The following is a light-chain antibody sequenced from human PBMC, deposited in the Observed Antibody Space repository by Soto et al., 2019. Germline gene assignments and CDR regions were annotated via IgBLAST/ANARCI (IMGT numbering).Light chain of an antibody. V-gene: IGLV2-14*01. CDR3: SSYTSSSTLGYV. CDR1: SSEVGGYNY. J-gene: IGLJ1*01. CDR2: DVS. Sequence: QSVLTQPASLSGSPGQSITISCTGTSSEVGGYNYVSWYQQHPGKAPKLMIYDVSNRPSGVSNRFSGSKSGNTASLTISGLQAEDEADYYCSSYTSSSTLGYVFGTGTKVTVL.